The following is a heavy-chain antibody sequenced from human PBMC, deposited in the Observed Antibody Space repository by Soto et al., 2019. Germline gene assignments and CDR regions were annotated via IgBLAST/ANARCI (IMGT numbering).Heavy chain of an antibody. CDR2: IYYSGST. CDR1: GGSISSGGYY. CDR3: ARVQCSGGSCYRGYYYYGMDV. V-gene: IGHV4-31*03. D-gene: IGHD2-15*01. Sequence: PSETLSLTCTVSGGSISSGGYYWSWIRQHPGKGLEWIGYIYYSGSTYYNPSLKSRVTISVDTSKNQFSLKLSSVTAADTAVYYCARVQCSGGSCYRGYYYYGMDVWGQGTTVTVSS. J-gene: IGHJ6*02.